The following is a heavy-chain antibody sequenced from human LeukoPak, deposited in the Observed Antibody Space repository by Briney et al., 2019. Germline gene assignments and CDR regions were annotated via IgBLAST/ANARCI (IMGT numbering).Heavy chain of an antibody. D-gene: IGHD5-12*01. J-gene: IGHJ3*02. V-gene: IGHV1-2*02. CDR2: INPNSGGT. CDR1: GFTFSSLG. CDR3: ARELVDIVATPHLAFDI. Sequence: PGGSLRLSCAASGFTFSSLGMHWVRQAPGQGLEWMGWINPNSGGTNYAQKFQGRVTMTRDTSISTAYMELSRLRSDDTAVYYCARELVDIVATPHLAFDIWGQGTMVTVSS.